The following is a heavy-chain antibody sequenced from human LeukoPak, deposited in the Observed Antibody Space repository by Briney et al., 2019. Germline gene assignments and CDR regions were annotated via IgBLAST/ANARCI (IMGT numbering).Heavy chain of an antibody. J-gene: IGHJ4*02. CDR2: IYYSGST. D-gene: IGHD3-22*01. Sequence: SETLSLTCTVSGGSISSSSYYWGWIRQPPGKGLEWIGSIYYSGSTYYNPSLKSRVTISVDTSKNQFSLKLSSVTAADTAVYYCASQRYYDSSGYYYDWGQGTLVTVSS. V-gene: IGHV4-39*01. CDR3: ASQRYYDSSGYYYD. CDR1: GGSISSSSYY.